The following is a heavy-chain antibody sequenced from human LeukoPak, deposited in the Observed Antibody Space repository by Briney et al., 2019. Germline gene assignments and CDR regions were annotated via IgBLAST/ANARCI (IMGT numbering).Heavy chain of an antibody. D-gene: IGHD3-10*01. CDR2: VTNNGGRT. CDR3: ARDLHIDGRPEGRDY. J-gene: IGHJ4*02. Sequence: GGSLRLSCAASGFTFSTYPMTWVRQAPGKGLEWVSLVTNNGGRTFYADSVKGRFTISRDNSKDTLYLQMNSLRAEDTAVYYCARDLHIDGRPEGRDYWGQGTLVTVSS. V-gene: IGHV3-23*01. CDR1: GFTFSTYP.